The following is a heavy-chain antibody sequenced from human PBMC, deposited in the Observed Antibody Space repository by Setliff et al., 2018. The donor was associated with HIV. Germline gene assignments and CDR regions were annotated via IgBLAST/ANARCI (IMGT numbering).Heavy chain of an antibody. CDR2: IYHSGST. Sequence: SETLSLTCAVSGYSISSGYYWGWIRQPTGKGLEWIGSIYHSGSTYYNPSLKSRVTISVDTSKNQFSLKLSSVTAADTAVYYCARLGPYSGYDYYFDYWGQGTLVTVSA. V-gene: IGHV4-38-2*01. CDR1: GYSISSGYY. J-gene: IGHJ4*02. D-gene: IGHD5-12*01. CDR3: ARLGPYSGYDYYFDY.